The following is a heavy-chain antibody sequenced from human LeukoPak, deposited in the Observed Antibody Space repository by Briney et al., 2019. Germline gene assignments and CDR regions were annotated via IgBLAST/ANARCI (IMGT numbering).Heavy chain of an antibody. CDR1: GGSISSGSYY. CDR3: ARVPTVNHYYYYMDV. CDR2: IYTSGST. D-gene: IGHD4-11*01. V-gene: IGHV4-61*02. Sequence: SETLSLTCTVSGGSISSGSYYWSWIRQAAGKGLEWIGRIYTSGSTNYNPSLKSRVTISVDTSKNQFSLKLSSVTAADTAVYYCARVPTVNHYYYYMDVWGKGTTVTVSS. J-gene: IGHJ6*03.